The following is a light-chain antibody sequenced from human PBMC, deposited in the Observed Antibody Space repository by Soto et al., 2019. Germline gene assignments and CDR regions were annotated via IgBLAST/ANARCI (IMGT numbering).Light chain of an antibody. Sequence: QSVLTQSPSRSGTPGQRVTISCSGNSSNIGGNTVNWYQQVPGTAPKLLIYTNNQRPSGVPDRFSGSKSGTSASLAISGLQPEDEADYYCAAWDDSLNGRYVFGAGTKVTVL. CDR1: SSNIGGNT. CDR3: AAWDDSLNGRYV. CDR2: TNN. V-gene: IGLV1-44*01. J-gene: IGLJ1*01.